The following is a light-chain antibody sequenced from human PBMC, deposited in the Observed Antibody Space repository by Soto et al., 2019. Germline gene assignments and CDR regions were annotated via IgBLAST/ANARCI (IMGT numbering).Light chain of an antibody. Sequence: SYELTQPPSVSVAPGKTARITGGGNNVGSTSVHWYQQKPGQAPVLVIYSDSDRPSAIPERFSGSNSGNTATLTINRVEAGDEADYYCQVWDSGSDHVVFGGGTKLTVL. V-gene: IGLV3-21*04. CDR2: SDS. J-gene: IGLJ3*02. CDR1: NVGSTS. CDR3: QVWDSGSDHVV.